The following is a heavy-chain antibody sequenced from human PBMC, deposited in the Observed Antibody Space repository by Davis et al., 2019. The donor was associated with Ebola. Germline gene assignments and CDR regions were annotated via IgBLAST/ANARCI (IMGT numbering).Heavy chain of an antibody. D-gene: IGHD3-10*01. Sequence: GESLKISCAASGFTFSSYGMHWVHQAPGKGLEWVAVISYDGSNKYYADSVKGRFTISRDNSKNTLYLQMNSLRAEDTAVYYCAKDPYFSVRGDLYYYYYGMDVWGQGTTVTVSS. CDR3: AKDPYFSVRGDLYYYYYGMDV. V-gene: IGHV3-30*18. CDR1: GFTFSSYG. J-gene: IGHJ6*02. CDR2: ISYDGSNK.